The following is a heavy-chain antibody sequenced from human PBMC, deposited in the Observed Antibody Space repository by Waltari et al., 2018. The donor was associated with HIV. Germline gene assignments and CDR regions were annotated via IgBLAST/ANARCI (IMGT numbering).Heavy chain of an antibody. D-gene: IGHD5-12*01. CDR2: ISSSSSYI. J-gene: IGHJ4*02. Sequence: EVQLVESGGGLVKPGGSLRLSCAASGFTFSSYSMNWVRQAPGKGLEWVSSISSSSSYIYYADSVKGRFTISRDNAKNSLYLQMNSLRAEDTAVYYCARGKDRWGQDIVATTSIDYWGQGTLVTVSS. CDR3: ARGKDRWGQDIVATTSIDY. CDR1: GFTFSSYS. V-gene: IGHV3-21*01.